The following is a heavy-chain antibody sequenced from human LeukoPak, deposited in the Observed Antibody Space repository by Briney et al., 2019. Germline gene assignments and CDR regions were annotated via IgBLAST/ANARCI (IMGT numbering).Heavy chain of an antibody. D-gene: IGHD3-22*01. CDR2: INSDGSST. V-gene: IGHV3-74*01. Sequence: GGSLRLSCAASGFTFSSYWMHWVRQAPGKGLVWVSRINSDGSSTSYADSVKGRFTISRDNAKNTLYLQVNSLRAEDTAVYHCARASGYYYDSSGPFDYWGQGTLVTVSS. CDR3: ARASGYYYDSSGPFDY. J-gene: IGHJ4*02. CDR1: GFTFSSYW.